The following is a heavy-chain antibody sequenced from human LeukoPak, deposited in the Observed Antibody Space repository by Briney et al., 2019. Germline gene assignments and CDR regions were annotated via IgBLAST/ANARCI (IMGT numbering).Heavy chain of an antibody. J-gene: IGHJ2*01. CDR1: GVSFSGYY. CDR2: INHSGSI. V-gene: IGHV4-34*01. D-gene: IGHD6-19*01. CDR3: AKTGYSSGWYSRVNWYFDL. Sequence: PSETPSLTCAVYGVSFSGYYWSWIRQPPGKGLEWIGEINHSGSINYNPSLKSRVTISVDTSKNQFSLKLSSVTAADTAVYYCAKTGYSSGWYSRVNWYFDLWGRGTLVTVSS.